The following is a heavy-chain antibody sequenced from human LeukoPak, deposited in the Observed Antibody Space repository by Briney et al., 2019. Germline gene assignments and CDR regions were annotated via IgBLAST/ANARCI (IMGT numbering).Heavy chain of an antibody. V-gene: IGHV1-3*01. CDR3: ARESQFYYYSYGMDV. CDR1: GYTFTSYA. D-gene: IGHD5-24*01. Sequence: GASLKVSCKASGYTFTSYAMHWVRQAPGQRLEWMGWINAGNGNTKYSQKFQGRVTITRDTSASTAYMELSSLRSEDTAVYYCARESQFYYYSYGMDVWGKGTTVTVSS. J-gene: IGHJ6*04. CDR2: INAGNGNT.